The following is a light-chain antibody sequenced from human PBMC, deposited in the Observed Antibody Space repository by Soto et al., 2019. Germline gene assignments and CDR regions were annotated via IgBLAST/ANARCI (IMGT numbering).Light chain of an antibody. CDR1: QSVSSSY. Sequence: EIVLTQSPGPLSLSPGERATLSCRASQSVSSSYLAWYQQKPGQAPRLLIYGTSSRATGIPDRFSGSGSGTDFTLTISRLEPEDFAVYYCQQYANSPPRYTFGQGTKLEIK. J-gene: IGKJ2*01. CDR2: GTS. V-gene: IGKV3-20*01. CDR3: QQYANSPPRYT.